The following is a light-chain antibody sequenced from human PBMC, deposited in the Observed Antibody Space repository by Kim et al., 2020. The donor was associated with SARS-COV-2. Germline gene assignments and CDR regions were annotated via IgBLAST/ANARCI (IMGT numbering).Light chain of an antibody. CDR2: GAS. V-gene: IGKV3-15*01. Sequence: CPWERHPPSARASKSVSSNLAWYRQKPGPGPRLLIYGASARATGIPARFSGSGSGTEFTLTISSLQSEDFAVYYCQQYNNWPLYTFGQGTKLEI. J-gene: IGKJ2*01. CDR1: KSVSSN. CDR3: QQYNNWPLYT.